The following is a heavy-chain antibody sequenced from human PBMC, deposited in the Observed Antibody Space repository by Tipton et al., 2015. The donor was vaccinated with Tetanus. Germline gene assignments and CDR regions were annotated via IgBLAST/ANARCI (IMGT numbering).Heavy chain of an antibody. Sequence: TLSLTCTVSGASIIAGGYLWTWVRQHPGKGLEWIGHIYYTDYTSYAPSLDSRVRISVNTSTNFFSLRLTSVTAADTAVYFCARGLPREPFYLDYWGQGQQVIVSS. D-gene: IGHD1-26*01. CDR1: GASIIAGGYL. CDR3: ARGLPREPFYLDY. V-gene: IGHV4-31*03. CDR2: IYYTDYT. J-gene: IGHJ4*02.